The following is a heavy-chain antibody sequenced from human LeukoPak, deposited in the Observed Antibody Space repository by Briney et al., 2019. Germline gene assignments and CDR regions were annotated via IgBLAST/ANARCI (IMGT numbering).Heavy chain of an antibody. CDR3: ARDPIHGGY. Sequence: PGGSLRLSCVASGFTFNSYNMNWVRQAPGKGLEWVAVIWYDGSNKYYADSVKGRFTISRDNSKNTLYLQMNSLRAEDTAVYYCARDPIHGGYWGQGTLVTVSS. V-gene: IGHV3-33*08. CDR1: GFTFNSYN. CDR2: IWYDGSNK. J-gene: IGHJ4*02. D-gene: IGHD4-23*01.